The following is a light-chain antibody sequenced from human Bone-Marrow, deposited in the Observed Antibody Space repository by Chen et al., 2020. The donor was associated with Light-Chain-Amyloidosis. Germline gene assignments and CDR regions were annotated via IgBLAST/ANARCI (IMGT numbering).Light chain of an antibody. CDR2: WAS. J-gene: IGKJ3*01. CDR1: QSVLYSSNNKNY. Sequence: DIVMTQSPDSLAVSLGERATINCKSSQSVLYSSNNKNYLAWYQHKPGQPPKLLIYWASTRESGVPDRFSGSGSGTDFTLTISSLQAEDVAVYYCQQYYRTRGFTFGPGTKVDIK. CDR3: QQYYRTRGFT. V-gene: IGKV4-1*01.